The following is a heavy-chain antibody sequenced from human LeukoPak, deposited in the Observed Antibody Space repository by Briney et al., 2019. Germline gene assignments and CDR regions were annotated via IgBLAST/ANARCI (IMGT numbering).Heavy chain of an antibody. Sequence: GGSLRLSCAASGFTVSSNYMSWVRQAPGKGLEWVSVIYSGGSTYYADSVKGRFTISRDNSKNTLYLQMNSLRAEDTAVYYCARDGDYYDSRGDAFDIWGQGAMVTVAS. CDR2: IYSGGST. CDR3: ARDGDYYDSRGDAFDI. D-gene: IGHD3-22*01. J-gene: IGHJ3*02. V-gene: IGHV3-53*01. CDR1: GFTVSSNY.